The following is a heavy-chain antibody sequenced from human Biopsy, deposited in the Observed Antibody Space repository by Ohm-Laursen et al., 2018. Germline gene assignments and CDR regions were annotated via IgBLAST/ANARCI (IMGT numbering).Heavy chain of an antibody. D-gene: IGHD3-22*01. CDR3: ARWTPEYDSSRYYLDAFDI. V-gene: IGHV4-4*07. CDR1: GGSLSSYY. J-gene: IGHJ3*02. CDR2: IYSSGST. Sequence: SDTLSLTCTVSGGSLSSYYWSWIRQPAGKGLKWIGRIYSSGSTNYNPSLKSRVTSSMDTSKRQFSLKLSFVTAADTAVYYCARWTPEYDSSRYYLDAFDIWGQGTKVTVSS.